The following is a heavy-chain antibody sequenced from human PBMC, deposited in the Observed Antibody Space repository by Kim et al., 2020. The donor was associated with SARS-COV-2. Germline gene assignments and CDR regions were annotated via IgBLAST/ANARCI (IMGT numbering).Heavy chain of an antibody. Sequence: GGSLRLSCAASELTLSSYVMNWVRQAPGKGLEWVSTIRGVTAATFYADSVKGRFTISRDNSQNMVYLQMNSLRAEDTAIYYCAKRLASFALDVWGQGTTV. J-gene: IGHJ6*02. CDR3: AKRLASFALDV. CDR2: IRGVTAAT. V-gene: IGHV3-23*01. D-gene: IGHD3-10*01. CDR1: ELTLSSYV.